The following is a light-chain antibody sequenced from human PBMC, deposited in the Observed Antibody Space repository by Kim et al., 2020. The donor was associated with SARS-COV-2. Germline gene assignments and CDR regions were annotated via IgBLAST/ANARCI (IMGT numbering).Light chain of an antibody. CDR1: SSNIGSNY. CDR2: RNN. V-gene: IGLV1-47*01. CDR3: AAWDDSLSGSV. J-gene: IGLJ3*02. Sequence: ELTQPPSASGTPGQRVTISCSGSSSNIGSNYVYWYQQLPGPAPKLLIYRNNQRPSAVPDRFSGSKSGTSASLAISGLRSEDEAEYYCAAWDDSLSGSVFGAGTQLTVL.